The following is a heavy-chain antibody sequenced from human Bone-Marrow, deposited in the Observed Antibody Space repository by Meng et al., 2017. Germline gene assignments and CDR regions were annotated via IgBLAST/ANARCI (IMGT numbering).Heavy chain of an antibody. J-gene: IGHJ3*02. CDR1: GGTFSSYA. Sequence: SVKVSCKASGGTFSSYAISWLRQAPGQGLEWMGGIIPIFGTANYAQKFQGRVTITTDESTSTAYMELSSLRSEATAVYYCARVPGSRRRPDSVAGKGAFDIWGQGTMVTVSS. D-gene: IGHD6-19*01. CDR2: IIPIFGTA. CDR3: ARVPGSRRRPDSVAGKGAFDI. V-gene: IGHV1-69*05.